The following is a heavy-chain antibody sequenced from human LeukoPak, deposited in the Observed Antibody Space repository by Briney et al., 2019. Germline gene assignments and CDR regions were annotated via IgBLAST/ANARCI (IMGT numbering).Heavy chain of an antibody. V-gene: IGHV3-21*01. Sequence: GGSLRLSCAASGFTFSSYSMNWVRQAPGKGLEWVSAISGSSDYIYYADSVKGRFTISRDNAKNSLFLQMNSLRAEDTAVYYCARAPTVLVGYCSSASCQADYWGQGTLVTVSS. CDR1: GFTFSSYS. CDR2: ISGSSDYI. J-gene: IGHJ4*02. D-gene: IGHD2-2*01. CDR3: ARAPTVLVGYCSSASCQADY.